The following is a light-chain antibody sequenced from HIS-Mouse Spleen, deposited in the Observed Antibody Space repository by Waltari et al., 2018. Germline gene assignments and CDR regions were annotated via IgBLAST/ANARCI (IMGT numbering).Light chain of an antibody. CDR3: QQYYSYPYT. V-gene: IGKV1-8*01. CDR1: QGISSY. J-gene: IGKJ2*01. CDR2: AAS. Sequence: AIRMTQSPPSLPASTGDRVPITCRASQGISSYLAWYQQKPGKAPKLLIYAASTLQSGVPSRFSGSGSGTDFTLTISCLQSEDFATYYCQQYYSYPYTFGQGTKLEIK.